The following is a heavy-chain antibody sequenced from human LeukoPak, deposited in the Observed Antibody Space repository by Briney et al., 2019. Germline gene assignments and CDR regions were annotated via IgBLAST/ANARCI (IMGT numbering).Heavy chain of an antibody. V-gene: IGHV4-39*01. CDR3: ARTQSYRRRYFDY. CDR2: IYYSGST. D-gene: IGHD6-19*01. CDR1: GGSISSSSYY. Sequence: SETLSLTCTVSGGSISSSSYYWGWIRQPPGEGLEWIGSIYYSGSTYYNPSLKSRVTISVDTSKNQFSLKLSSVTAADTAVYYCARTQSYRRRYFDYWGQGTLVTVSS. J-gene: IGHJ4*02.